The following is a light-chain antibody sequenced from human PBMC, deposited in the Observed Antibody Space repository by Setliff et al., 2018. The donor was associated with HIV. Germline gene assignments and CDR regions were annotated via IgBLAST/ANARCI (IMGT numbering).Light chain of an antibody. CDR2: RNN. CDR3: AAWDDSLSGPV. CDR1: SSNIGSNY. V-gene: IGLV1-47*01. Sequence: QSVLTQPPSASGTPGQRVTISCSGSSSNIGSNYVYWYQQLPGTAPKLLIYRNNQRPSGVPDRFSGSKSGTSASLAISGLRSEGEADYYCAAWDDSLSGPVFGGGTKGTVL. J-gene: IGLJ3*02.